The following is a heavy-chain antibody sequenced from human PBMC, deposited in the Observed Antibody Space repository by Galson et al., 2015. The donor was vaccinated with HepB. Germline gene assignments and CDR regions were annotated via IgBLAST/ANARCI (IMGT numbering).Heavy chain of an antibody. V-gene: IGHV3-7*01. D-gene: IGHD1-26*01. Sequence: SLRLSCAASGSSFSGYWISWVRQAPGKGLEWVANIKQDGIEKYYVDSVKGRFTISRDNAKNSLYLQMNSLRAEDTAVYYCARDQGWEPLRRSEGPYYFDYWGQGTLVIVSS. CDR3: ARDQGWEPLRRSEGPYYFDY. J-gene: IGHJ4*02. CDR2: IKQDGIEK. CDR1: GSSFSGYW.